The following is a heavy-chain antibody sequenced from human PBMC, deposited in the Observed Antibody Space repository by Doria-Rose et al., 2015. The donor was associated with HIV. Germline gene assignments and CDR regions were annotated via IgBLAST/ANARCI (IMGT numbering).Heavy chain of an antibody. CDR1: GVSLSSPGMG. D-gene: IGHD6-13*01. Sequence: QITLKESSPVLVKPTETLTLTCTASGVSLSSPGMGVSWIRQPPGKALEWLANSFADDERSYNRSLKSRLTISRSTSKSQVVLTITDMDPVDTATYYCARIKSSRWYHKYYFDFWGQGTLVIVSA. CDR2: SFADDER. CDR3: ARIKSSRWYHKYYFDF. J-gene: IGHJ4*02. V-gene: IGHV2-26*01.